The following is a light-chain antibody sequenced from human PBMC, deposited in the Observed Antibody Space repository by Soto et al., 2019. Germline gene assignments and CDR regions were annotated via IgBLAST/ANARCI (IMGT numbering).Light chain of an antibody. Sequence: EIVMTQSPATLSVSPGERATLSCRASQSVARSLAWYQQRPGQAPRLLIHSASTRATGIPARFSGSGSGTEFTLTISSLQSEDFAVYYCQQYDKWPPLTFGGGTKVEI. J-gene: IGKJ4*01. V-gene: IGKV3-15*01. CDR2: SAS. CDR3: QQYDKWPPLT. CDR1: QSVARS.